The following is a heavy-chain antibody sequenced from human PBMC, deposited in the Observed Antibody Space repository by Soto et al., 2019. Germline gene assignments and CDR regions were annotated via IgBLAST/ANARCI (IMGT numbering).Heavy chain of an antibody. CDR2: IWYDGSDK. CDR3: ARDLNLAIELAVAGPYYYYGTYV. D-gene: IGHD6-19*01. V-gene: IGHV3-33*01. J-gene: IGHJ6*02. CDR1: VFTFSSSG. Sequence: PGGSLRLSCAASVFTFSSSGMHFVRQAPGKGLEWVAVIWYDGSDKYYADSVKGRFTISRYNSKNTLYLQMNSLRAEDTAVYYCARDLNLAIELAVAGPYYYYGTYVWGQAPMATVSS.